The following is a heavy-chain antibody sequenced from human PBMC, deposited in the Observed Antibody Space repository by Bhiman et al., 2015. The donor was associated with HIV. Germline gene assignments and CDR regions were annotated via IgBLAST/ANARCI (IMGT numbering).Heavy chain of an antibody. V-gene: IGHV3-30*02. CDR2: IRYDGSNK. D-gene: IGHD6-13*01. CDR3: AKDLSSSWENYYYYGMDV. CDR1: GFSFSSYG. Sequence: QVQLVESGGGVVQPGRSLRLSCTASGFSFSSYGMHWVRQAPGKGLEWVAFIRYDGSNKYYADSVKGRFTISRDNSKNTLYLQMNSLRAEDTAVYYCAKDLSSSWENYYYYGMDVWGQGP. J-gene: IGHJ6*02.